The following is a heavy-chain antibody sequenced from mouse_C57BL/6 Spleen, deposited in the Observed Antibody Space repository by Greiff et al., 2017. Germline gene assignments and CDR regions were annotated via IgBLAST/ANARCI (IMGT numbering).Heavy chain of an antibody. J-gene: IGHJ4*01. Sequence: VKLLESGPGLVAPSQSLSITCTVSGFSLTSYAISWVRQPPGKGLEWLGVIWTGGGTNYNSALKSRLSISNDNSKSQVFLKMNSLQTDDTARYYCARKGIDDGPYYAMDYWGQGTSVTVSS. CDR3: ARKGIDDGPYYAMDY. CDR2: IWTGGGT. V-gene: IGHV2-9-1*01. CDR1: GFSLTSYA. D-gene: IGHD2-3*01.